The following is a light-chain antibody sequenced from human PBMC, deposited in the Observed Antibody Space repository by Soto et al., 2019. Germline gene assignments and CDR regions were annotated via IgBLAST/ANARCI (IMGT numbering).Light chain of an antibody. CDR1: QSINSN. CDR3: QQYINWPPYT. Sequence: EIVMTQSPATLSVSPGERATLSCRASQSINSNLAWYQQRPGQAPRLLIYGASTRATGIPARFSGSGSGAEITLTISSLQSEDFAVYYCQQYINWPPYTFGQGTKLEI. V-gene: IGKV3-15*01. J-gene: IGKJ2*01. CDR2: GAS.